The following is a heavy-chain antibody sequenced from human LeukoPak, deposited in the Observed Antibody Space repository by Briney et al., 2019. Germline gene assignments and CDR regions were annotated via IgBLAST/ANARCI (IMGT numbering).Heavy chain of an antibody. D-gene: IGHD4-17*01. CDR2: ISGSGDRT. J-gene: IGHJ3*02. V-gene: IGHV3-23*01. Sequence: GGSLRLSCAPSGITASRYAMTWVRQAPGKGLEWVSSISGSGDRTMYADSVKGRFTISRDNFKNTLYLQMNSLRAEDTAVYHCAKDPNGDYIGAFDMWGQGTMVTVSS. CDR1: GITASRYA. CDR3: AKDPNGDYIGAFDM.